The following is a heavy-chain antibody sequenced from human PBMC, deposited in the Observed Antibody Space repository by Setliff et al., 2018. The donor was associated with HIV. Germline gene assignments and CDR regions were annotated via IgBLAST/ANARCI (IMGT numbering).Heavy chain of an antibody. CDR1: GFTFINYD. V-gene: IGHV3-23*01. J-gene: IGHJ4*02. CDR2: INNDGRT. D-gene: IGHD3-10*01. CDR3: AKSLVPGVIMTAYDY. Sequence: PGGSLRLSCAASGFTFINYDMSWVRQAPGKGLEWVSAINNDGRTYYADSAKGRFTISRDNSGNMLYLQLNSLRADDTAVYYCAKSLVPGVIMTAYDYWGQGTLVTVSS.